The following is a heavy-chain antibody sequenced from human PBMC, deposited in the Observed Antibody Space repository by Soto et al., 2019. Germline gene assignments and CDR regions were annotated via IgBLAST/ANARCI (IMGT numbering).Heavy chain of an antibody. D-gene: IGHD3-3*01. Sequence: ASVKVSCKVSGYTLTELSMHWVRQAPGKGLEWMGGFDPEDGETIYAQKFQGRVTMTEDTSTDTAYMELSTLRSEDTAVYYCATVRFLEWLSHYYYGMDVWGQGTTVTVSS. CDR3: ATVRFLEWLSHYYYGMDV. CDR1: GYTLTELS. J-gene: IGHJ6*02. CDR2: FDPEDGET. V-gene: IGHV1-24*01.